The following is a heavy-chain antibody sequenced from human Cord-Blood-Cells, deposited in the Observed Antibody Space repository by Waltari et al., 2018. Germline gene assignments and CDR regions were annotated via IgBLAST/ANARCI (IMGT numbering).Heavy chain of an antibody. V-gene: IGHV3-23*01. D-gene: IGHD6-6*01. Sequence: EVQLLESGGGLVQPGGSMRLSCAASGFTVRSYAMIWVRQAPGKGMEWVSAISGSGGSTYYADSVKGRFTISRDNSKNTLYLQMNSLRAEDTAVYYCAKDRSIAPSGTYDYWGQGTLVTVSS. J-gene: IGHJ4*02. CDR1: GFTVRSYA. CDR2: ISGSGGST. CDR3: AKDRSIAPSGTYDY.